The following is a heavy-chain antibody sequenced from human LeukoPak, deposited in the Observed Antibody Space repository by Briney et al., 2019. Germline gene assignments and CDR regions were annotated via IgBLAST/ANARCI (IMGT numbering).Heavy chain of an antibody. V-gene: IGHV4-34*01. CDR1: GGSFSGYY. CDR3: ARGDSSWYSGVRTKLDY. D-gene: IGHD6-13*01. Sequence: SETLSLTCAVYGGSFSGYYWSWIRQPPGKGLEWIGEINHSGSTNYNPSLKSRVTISVDTSKNQFSLKLSSATAADTAVYYCARGDSSWYSGVRTKLDYWGQGTLVTVSS. J-gene: IGHJ4*02. CDR2: INHSGST.